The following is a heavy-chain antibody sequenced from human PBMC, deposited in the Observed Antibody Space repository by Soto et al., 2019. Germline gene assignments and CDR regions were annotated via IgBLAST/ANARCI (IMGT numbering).Heavy chain of an antibody. CDR1: GYTFTSYG. D-gene: IGHD3-9*01. CDR3: ARERNYDILTGYYPVEHWFDP. CDR2: ISAYNGNT. Sequence: GASVKVSCKASGYTFTSYGISWVRQAPGQGLEWMGWISAYNGNTNYAQKLQGRVTMTTDTSTSTAYMEPRSLRSDDTAVYYCARERNYDILTGYYPVEHWFDPWGQGTLVTVSS. V-gene: IGHV1-18*04. J-gene: IGHJ5*02.